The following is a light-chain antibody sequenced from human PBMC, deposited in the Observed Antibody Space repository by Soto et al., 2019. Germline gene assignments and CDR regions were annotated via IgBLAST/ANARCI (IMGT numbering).Light chain of an antibody. V-gene: IGKV3-11*01. CDR3: QQRSNWPPIP. Sequence: TVVTHSPATLSLSPGERATLSCRASQSVSSYLAWYQQKPGQAPRLLIYDASNRATGIPARFSGSGSGTDFTLTISSLEPEDFAVYYCQQRSNWPPIPFGQGTRLEIK. CDR1: QSVSSY. CDR2: DAS. J-gene: IGKJ5*01.